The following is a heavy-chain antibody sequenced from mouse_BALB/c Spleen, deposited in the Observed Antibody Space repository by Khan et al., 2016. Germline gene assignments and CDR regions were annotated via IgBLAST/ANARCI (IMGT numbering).Heavy chain of an antibody. V-gene: IGHV1-9*01. CDR3: AMFSDY. CDR2: ILPKSGST. J-gene: IGHJ2*01. CDR1: GYTFSSYW. Sequence: QVQLQQSGAELMKPGASVKISCKATGYTFSSYWIEWVKQRPGHGLEWIGEILPKSGSTNYNEKFKGKATFTADTISNTAYMQLSSLTSEDSSGYYCAMFSDYWGQGTTLTVSS.